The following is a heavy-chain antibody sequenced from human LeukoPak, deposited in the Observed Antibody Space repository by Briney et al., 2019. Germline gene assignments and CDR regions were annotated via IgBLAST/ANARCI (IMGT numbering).Heavy chain of an antibody. CDR3: ARERSESPGSGYDMDV. V-gene: IGHV4-4*07. CDR2: IYSNGHI. CDR1: GGSISGYY. J-gene: IGHJ6*03. Sequence: SETLSLTCIISGGSISGYYWNWIRQAAGKGLEWVGRIYSNGHIDHNASLKSRVAMSVDTSTNLFSLKLNSLTAADTAVYYCARERSESPGSGYDMDVWGKGTPVTVSS. D-gene: IGHD1-14*01.